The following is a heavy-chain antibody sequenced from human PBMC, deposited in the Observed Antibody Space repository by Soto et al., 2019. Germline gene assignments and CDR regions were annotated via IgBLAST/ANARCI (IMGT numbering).Heavy chain of an antibody. J-gene: IGHJ6*02. CDR2: ISSSDSTI. D-gene: IGHD6-13*01. CDR3: ARVRGQPLYYYYYGMDV. Sequence: QVQLVESGGGLVKRGGALRLSCTASGFTFSDYYMSWIRQATGKGLEWVSYISSSDSTIYYADSVKGRFTISRDNAKNSLYLQMNSLRAEDTAFYYSARVRGQPLYYYYYGMDVWSQGTAVPVSS. V-gene: IGHV3-11*01. CDR1: GFTFSDYY.